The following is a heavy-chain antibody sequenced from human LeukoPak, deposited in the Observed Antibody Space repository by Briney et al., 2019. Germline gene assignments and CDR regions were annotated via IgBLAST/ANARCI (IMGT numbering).Heavy chain of an antibody. J-gene: IGHJ4*02. Sequence: GGSLRLSCAASGFTLSDYYMSWIRQAPGKGLEWISYISSSGSNIYYADSVKGRFTMSRDNAKGSLYLQMNSLRAEDTAIYYCARRRDYFDHWGQGTLVTVSS. CDR2: ISSSGSNI. CDR3: ARRRDYFDH. V-gene: IGHV3-11*01. CDR1: GFTLSDYY.